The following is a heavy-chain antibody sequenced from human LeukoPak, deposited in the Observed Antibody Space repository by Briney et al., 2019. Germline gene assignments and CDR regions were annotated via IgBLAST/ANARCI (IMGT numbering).Heavy chain of an antibody. J-gene: IGHJ4*02. V-gene: IGHV4-59*12. CDR2: IYYSGST. CDR1: GGSISSYY. D-gene: IGHD3-22*01. CDR3: ARAGSSGYYYLFDY. Sequence: SETLSLTCTVSGGSISSYYWSWIRQPPGKGLEWIGSIYYSGSTYYNPSLKSRVTISVDTSKNQFSLKLSSVTAADTAVYYCARAGSSGYYYLFDYWGQGTLVTVSS.